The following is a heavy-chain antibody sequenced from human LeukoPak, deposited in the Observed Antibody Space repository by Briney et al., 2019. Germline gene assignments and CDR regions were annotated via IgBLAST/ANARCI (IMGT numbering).Heavy chain of an antibody. CDR2: TIVYNGTP. CDR1: GYTFTSCG. J-gene: IGHJ5*02. D-gene: IGHD3-10*01. V-gene: IGHV1-18*01. Sequence: GASVKISCKASGYTFTSCGISWLRQATGQGLEWMGWTIVYNGTPTYAQKLHGRSTMTTDHSMSTADMEVRSLRSDDTAVDYRARDSARHGFDPWGQGTLVTVSS. CDR3: ARDSARHGFDP.